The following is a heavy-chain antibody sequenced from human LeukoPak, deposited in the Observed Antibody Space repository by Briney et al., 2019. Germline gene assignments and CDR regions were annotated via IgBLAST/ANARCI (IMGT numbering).Heavy chain of an antibody. Sequence: ASVKVSCKASGYTFTGYYMHWVRQAPGQGLEWMGWINPNSGGTNYAQKFQGRVTMTRDTSISTAYMELSRLRSDDTAVYYCARAFLLRYFDWLLYPAGDYYYYYMDVWGKGTTVTVSS. V-gene: IGHV1-2*02. D-gene: IGHD3-9*01. J-gene: IGHJ6*03. CDR1: GYTFTGYY. CDR3: ARAFLLRYFDWLLYPAGDYYYYYMDV. CDR2: INPNSGGT.